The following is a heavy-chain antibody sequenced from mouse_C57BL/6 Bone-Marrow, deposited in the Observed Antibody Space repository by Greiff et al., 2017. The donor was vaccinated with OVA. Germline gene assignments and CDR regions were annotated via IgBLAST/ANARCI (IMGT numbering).Heavy chain of an antibody. CDR1: GYSITSGYY. Sequence: EVQLQESGPGLVKPSQSLSLTCSVTGYSITSGYYWNWIRQFPGNQLEWMGYISYDGSNNYNPSLKNRISITRDTSKNPSYLKLNSVTTEDTATYYCARRGAYWGQGTLVTVSA. V-gene: IGHV3-6*01. CDR2: ISYDGSN. CDR3: ARRGAY. J-gene: IGHJ3*01.